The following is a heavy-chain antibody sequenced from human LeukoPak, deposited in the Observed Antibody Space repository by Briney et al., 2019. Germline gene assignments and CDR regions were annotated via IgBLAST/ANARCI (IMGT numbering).Heavy chain of an antibody. CDR1: GFTFSGYS. D-gene: IGHD3-16*01. Sequence: GGSLRLSCAASGFTFSGYSMNWVRQAPGKGLEWVSYISSSSSTMYYADSVKGRFTISRGNAKNSLYLQMNSLRAEDTAIYYCARDTSHDIGGIRNAFDIWGQGTMVTVSS. J-gene: IGHJ3*02. V-gene: IGHV3-48*04. CDR3: ARDTSHDIGGIRNAFDI. CDR2: ISSSSSTM.